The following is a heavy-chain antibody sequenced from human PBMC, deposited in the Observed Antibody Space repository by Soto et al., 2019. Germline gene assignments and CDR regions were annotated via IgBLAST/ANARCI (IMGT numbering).Heavy chain of an antibody. D-gene: IGHD1-26*01. CDR2: ISYDGSNK. V-gene: IGHV3-30-3*01. CDR1: GFTFSSYA. J-gene: IGHJ4*02. CDR3: ARDRRRERPDVHYFDY. Sequence: QVQLVESGGGVVQPGRSLRLSCAASGFTFSSYAMHGVRQAPGKGLEWVAVISYDGSNKYYADSVKGRFTISRDNSKNTLYLQMNSLRAEDTAVYYCARDRRRERPDVHYFDYWGQGTLVTVSS.